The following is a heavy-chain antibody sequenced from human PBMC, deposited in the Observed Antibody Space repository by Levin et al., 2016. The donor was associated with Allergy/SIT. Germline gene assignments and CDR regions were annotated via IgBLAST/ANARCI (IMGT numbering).Heavy chain of an antibody. CDR2: ISYDGSNK. V-gene: IGHV3-30*18. Sequence: GGSLRLSCAASGFTFSSYGMHWVRQAPGKGLEWVAVISYDGSNKYYADSVKGRFTISRDNSKNTLYLQMNSLRAEDTAVYYCAKASRPVNWGNLDYWGQGTLVTVSS. J-gene: IGHJ4*02. CDR3: AKASRPVNWGNLDY. CDR1: GFTFSSYG. D-gene: IGHD7-27*01.